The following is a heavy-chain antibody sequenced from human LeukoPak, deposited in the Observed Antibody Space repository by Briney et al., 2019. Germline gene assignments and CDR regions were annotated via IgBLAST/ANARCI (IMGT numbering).Heavy chain of an antibody. CDR3: AIDGGLGGRYDILTGSRPYYYYYGMDV. CDR1: GGTFSSYA. Sequence: SVKVSCKASGGTFSSYAISWVRQAPGQGLEGMGRIIPILGIANYAQKFQGRVTITADKSTSTAYMELSSLRSEDTAVYYCAIDGGLGGRYDILTGSRPYYYYYGMDVWGQGTTVTVSS. D-gene: IGHD3-9*01. J-gene: IGHJ6*02. CDR2: IIPILGIA. V-gene: IGHV1-69*04.